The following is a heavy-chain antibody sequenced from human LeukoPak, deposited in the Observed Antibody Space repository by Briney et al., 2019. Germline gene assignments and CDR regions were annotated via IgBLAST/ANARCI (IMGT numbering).Heavy chain of an antibody. CDR3: ARSLPDSSGYYYFSHGGTDNWFDP. V-gene: IGHV3-7*01. Sequence: GGSLRLSCAASGFTFSSYWMSWVRQAPGKGLEWVANIKQDGSEKYYVDSVKGRFTISRDNAKNSLYLQMNSLRAEDTAVYYCARSLPDSSGYYYFSHGGTDNWFDPWGQGTLVTVSS. CDR2: IKQDGSEK. CDR1: GFTFSSYW. J-gene: IGHJ5*02. D-gene: IGHD3-22*01.